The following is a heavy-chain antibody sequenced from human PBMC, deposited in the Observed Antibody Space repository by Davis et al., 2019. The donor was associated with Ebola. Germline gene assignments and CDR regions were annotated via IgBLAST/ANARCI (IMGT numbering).Heavy chain of an antibody. J-gene: IGHJ6*02. CDR1: GGTFSSYA. Sequence: ASVKVSCKASGGTFSSYAINWVRQATGQGLEWMGWMNPNSGNTGYAQKFQGRVTMTRNTSISTAYMELSSLRSEDTAVYYCARRVGYYDFWSGYYYYYYYGMDVWGQGTTVTVSS. D-gene: IGHD3-3*01. CDR3: ARRVGYYDFWSGYYYYYYYGMDV. V-gene: IGHV1-8*02. CDR2: MNPNSGNT.